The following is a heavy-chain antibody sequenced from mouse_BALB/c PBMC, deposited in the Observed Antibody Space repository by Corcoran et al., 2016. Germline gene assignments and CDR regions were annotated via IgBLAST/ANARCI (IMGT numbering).Heavy chain of an antibody. Sequence: EVQLQQSGPELVKPGASVKMSCKASGYTFTSYVMHWVKQKPGQGLEWIGYINPYNDGTSYNQKFKGKATLTVDKSSSTAYMELRSLTSEDSAVYYCARELWYYYAMDYWGQGTSVTVSS. CDR2: INPYNDGT. V-gene: IGHV1-22*01. CDR3: ARELWYYYAMDY. D-gene: IGHD1-1*02. J-gene: IGHJ4*01. CDR1: GYTFTSYV.